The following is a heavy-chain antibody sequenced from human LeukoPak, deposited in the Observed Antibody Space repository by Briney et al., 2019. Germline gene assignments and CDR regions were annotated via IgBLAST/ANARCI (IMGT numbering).Heavy chain of an antibody. Sequence: ASVKVSCKASGYSFTAYSIHWVRQAPGQGLEWMGIINPKGGITTYAQRFQGRVTMTSDTSTATVYMELSGLRSEDTAVYYCARKGSSRDWFDPWGQGTLLTVPS. CDR2: INPKGGIT. J-gene: IGHJ5*02. CDR3: ARKGSSRDWFDP. CDR1: GYSFTAYS. V-gene: IGHV1-46*01.